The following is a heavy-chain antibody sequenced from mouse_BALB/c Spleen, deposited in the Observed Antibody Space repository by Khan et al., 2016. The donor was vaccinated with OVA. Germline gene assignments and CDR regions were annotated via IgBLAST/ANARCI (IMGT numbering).Heavy chain of an antibody. Sequence: QVQLKESGPGLVAPSQSLSITCTISGFSLTNYGVHWVRQPPGKGLEWLVVIWSDGSTTYNSALKSRLTISKDNSKSQVFLKMNSLQTDDTAMYFCARQPYYHYNVMDYWSQGTSGTVSS. CDR3: ARQPYYHYNVMDY. D-gene: IGHD2-10*01. V-gene: IGHV2-6-1*01. CDR1: GFSLTNYG. J-gene: IGHJ4*01. CDR2: IWSDGST.